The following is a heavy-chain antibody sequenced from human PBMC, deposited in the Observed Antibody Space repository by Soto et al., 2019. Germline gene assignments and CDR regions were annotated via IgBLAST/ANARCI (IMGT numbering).Heavy chain of an antibody. CDR2: IIPIFGTA. J-gene: IGHJ4*02. V-gene: IGHV1-69*12. CDR1: GGTFSSYA. D-gene: IGHD2-21*02. CDR3: AREGGAYCGGDCSHFDY. Sequence: QVQLVQSGAEVKKPGSSVKVSCKASGGTFSSYAISWVRQAPGQGLEWMGGIIPIFGTANYAQKFQGRVTITADESTSTAYMEVSSLGSEDTAVYYCAREGGAYCGGDCSHFDYWGQGTLVTVSS.